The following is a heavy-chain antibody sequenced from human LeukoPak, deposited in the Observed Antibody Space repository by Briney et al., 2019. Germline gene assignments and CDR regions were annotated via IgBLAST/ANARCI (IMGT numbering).Heavy chain of an antibody. D-gene: IGHD3-16*01. CDR1: GGSISSGSYY. CDR3: ARAGLKSHGGYWAHDAFDI. J-gene: IGHJ3*02. Sequence: SETLSLTCTVSGGSISSGSYYWSWIRQPAGKGLEWIGRIYTSGSTNYNPSLKSRVTISVDTSKNQFSLKLSSVTAADTAVYYCARAGLKSHGGYWAHDAFDIWGQGTVVTVSS. CDR2: IYTSGST. V-gene: IGHV4-61*02.